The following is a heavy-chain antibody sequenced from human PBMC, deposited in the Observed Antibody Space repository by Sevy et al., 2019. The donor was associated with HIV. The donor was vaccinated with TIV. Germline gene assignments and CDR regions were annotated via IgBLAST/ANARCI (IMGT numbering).Heavy chain of an antibody. D-gene: IGHD3-22*01. J-gene: IGHJ4*02. CDR3: ATTKDYYDSSGSPFDY. CDR1: GYTLTQLS. Sequence: ASVKVSCKVSGYTLTQLSMHWVRQAPGKGVEWMGSFDPEDGETLYAQKFQGRVTMTEDTSTNTAYMELSSLRSEDTAVYYCATTKDYYDSSGSPFDYWGQGTLVTVSS. V-gene: IGHV1-24*01. CDR2: FDPEDGET.